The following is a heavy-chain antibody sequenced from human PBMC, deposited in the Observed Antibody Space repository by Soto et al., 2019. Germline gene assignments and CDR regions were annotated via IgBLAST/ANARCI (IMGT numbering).Heavy chain of an antibody. CDR2: ISSSSSYI. CDR3: ARAPRAATPLEY. V-gene: IGHV3-21*01. J-gene: IGHJ4*02. CDR1: GFTFSSYS. D-gene: IGHD2-15*01. Sequence: PGGSLRLSCAASGFTFSSYSVNWVRQAPGKGLEWVSSISSSSSYIYYADSVKGRFTISRDNAKNSLYLQMNSLRAEDTAVYYCARAPRAATPLEYWGEGTLVTVSS.